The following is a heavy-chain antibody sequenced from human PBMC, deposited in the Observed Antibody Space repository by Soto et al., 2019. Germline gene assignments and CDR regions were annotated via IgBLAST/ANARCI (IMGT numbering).Heavy chain of an antibody. Sequence: QVQLVQSGAEVRKPGSSVKVSCKASGGTFSRHAISWVRQAPGQGLEWMGGIIPRFGTANYAQKFQGRVTITADESTSTAYMELSSLRSEDTAMYYCAKVKYDSSGYYRNFDYWGQGTLVTVSS. V-gene: IGHV1-69*01. D-gene: IGHD3-22*01. CDR3: AKVKYDSSGYYRNFDY. CDR1: GGTFSRHA. J-gene: IGHJ4*02. CDR2: IIPRFGTA.